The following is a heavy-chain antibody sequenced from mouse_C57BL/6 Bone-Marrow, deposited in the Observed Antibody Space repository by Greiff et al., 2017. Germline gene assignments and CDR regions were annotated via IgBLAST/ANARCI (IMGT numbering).Heavy chain of an antibody. CDR1: GYTFTYSN. Sequence: EVQLQQSGPELVKPGASVKMSCKASGYTFTYSNMHWVKQCHGRSLEWMGYINPHMGGARYNQEFKGRAPLTVNKSSSADYMELRSLTSEDSAVYYCARIPPITTVVATGYSYYRGPGTTL. CDR2: INPHMGGA. D-gene: IGHD1-1*01. J-gene: IGHJ2*01. CDR3: ARIPPITTVVATGYSYY. V-gene: IGHV1-22*01.